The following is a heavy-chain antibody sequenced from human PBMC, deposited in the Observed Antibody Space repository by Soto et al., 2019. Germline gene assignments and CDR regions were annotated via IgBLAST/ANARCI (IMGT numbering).Heavy chain of an antibody. CDR2: IIPIFATA. J-gene: IGHJ6*02. Sequence: QVQLVQSGAEVKKPGSSVKVSCKASGGTFSSYGINWVRQAPGQGLEWMGGIIPIFATADYAQKFQGRVTITAHESTSTAYMELSSLRSEDTAVYYCAQCLLGVNYYYGMDVWGQGTTVTDSS. D-gene: IGHD3-16*01. CDR1: GGTFSSYG. V-gene: IGHV1-69*12. CDR3: AQCLLGVNYYYGMDV.